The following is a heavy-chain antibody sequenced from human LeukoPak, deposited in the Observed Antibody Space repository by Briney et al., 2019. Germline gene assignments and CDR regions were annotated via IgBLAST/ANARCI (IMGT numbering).Heavy chain of an antibody. CDR2: INHSGST. CDR3: ARPALRVVRAWYFDL. J-gene: IGHJ2*01. CDR1: GGSFSGYY. V-gene: IGHV4-34*01. Sequence: SETLSLTCAVYGGSFSGYYWSWIRQPPGKGLEWIGEINHSGSTNYNPSLKSRVTISVDTSKNQFSLKLGSVTAADTAVYYCARPALRVVRAWYFDLWGRGTLVTVSS. D-gene: IGHD3-22*01.